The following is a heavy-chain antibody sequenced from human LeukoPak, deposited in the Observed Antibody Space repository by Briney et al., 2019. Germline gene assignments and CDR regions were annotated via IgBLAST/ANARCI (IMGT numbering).Heavy chain of an antibody. J-gene: IGHJ4*02. CDR3: ARGHSSGWRSYYFDY. CDR2: INHSGST. V-gene: IGHV4-34*01. Sequence: SETLSLTCAVYGGSFSGYYWSWIRQPPGKGLEWIGEINHSGSTNYNPSLKSRVTTSVDTSKNQFSLKLSSVTAADTAVYYCARGHSSGWRSYYFDYWGQGTLVTVSS. CDR1: GGSFSGYY. D-gene: IGHD6-19*01.